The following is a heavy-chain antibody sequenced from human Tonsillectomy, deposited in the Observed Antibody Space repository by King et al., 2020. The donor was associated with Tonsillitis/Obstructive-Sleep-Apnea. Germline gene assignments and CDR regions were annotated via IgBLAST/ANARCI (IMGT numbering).Heavy chain of an antibody. CDR1: GYTFIGYY. J-gene: IGHJ4*02. V-gene: IGHV1-2*06. Sequence: QLVESGAEVKKPGASVKVSCKASGYTFIGYYMYWVRQAPGQGLEWIGRINPKSCGTNYAQKFQGRVTMTRDTSISTAYMELSRLRSDDTAVYYCARVVPNYGDFFDYWGQGTLVTVSS. CDR3: ARVVPNYGDFFDY. D-gene: IGHD4-17*01. CDR2: INPKSCGT.